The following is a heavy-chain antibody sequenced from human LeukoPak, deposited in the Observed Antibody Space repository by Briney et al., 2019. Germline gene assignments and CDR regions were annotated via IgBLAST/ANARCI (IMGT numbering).Heavy chain of an antibody. D-gene: IGHD3-22*01. CDR1: GGSISSNNYY. CDR3: ARAYHYDSSGYYDY. V-gene: IGHV4-61*05. J-gene: IGHJ4*02. Sequence: SETLSLTCTVSGGSISSNNYYWGWIRQPPGKGLEWIGYIYYSGSTNYNPSLKSRVTISVDTSKKQFSLKLSSVTAADTAVYYCARAYHYDSSGYYDYWGQGTLVTVSS. CDR2: IYYSGST.